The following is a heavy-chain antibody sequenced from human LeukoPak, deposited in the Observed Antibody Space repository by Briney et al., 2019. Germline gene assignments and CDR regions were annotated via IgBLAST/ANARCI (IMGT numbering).Heavy chain of an antibody. J-gene: IGHJ4*02. CDR1: GGSFSGYY. D-gene: IGHD5-18*01. CDR3: AGGRGYSYGLSKSLDY. Sequence: SETLSLTCAVYGGSFSGYYWSWIRQPPGKGLEWIGEINHSGSTNYNPSLKSRVTISVDTSRNQFSLKLSSVTAADTAVYYCAGGRGYSYGLSKSLDYWGQGTLVTVSS. V-gene: IGHV4-34*01. CDR2: INHSGST.